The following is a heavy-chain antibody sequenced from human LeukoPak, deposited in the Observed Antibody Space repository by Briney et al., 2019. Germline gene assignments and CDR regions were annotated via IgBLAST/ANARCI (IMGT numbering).Heavy chain of an antibody. CDR1: GGTFSSYA. J-gene: IGHJ4*02. CDR2: IIPIFGIA. V-gene: IGHV1-69*04. CDR3: ASIATYPEGPY. D-gene: IGHD1-14*01. Sequence: SVKVSCKASGGTFSSYAISWVRQAPGQGLEWMGRIIPIFGIANYAQKFQGRVTITADKSTSTAYMELSSLRSEDTAVYYCASIATYPEGPYWGQGTLVTVSS.